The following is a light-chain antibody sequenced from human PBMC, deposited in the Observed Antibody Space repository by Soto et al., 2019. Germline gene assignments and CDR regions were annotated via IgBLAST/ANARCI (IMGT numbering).Light chain of an antibody. CDR2: AAY. Sequence: DIQMTQAPSSLSASVGDRVTITCRARQDISTYLAWYQQKPGKVPKLLISAAYTLQSGVPPRFSGSGSGTDFPLTISSLQPEDVATYYCQKYDNAPLTLGGGTKVEIK. J-gene: IGKJ4*01. V-gene: IGKV1-27*01. CDR1: QDISTY. CDR3: QKYDNAPLT.